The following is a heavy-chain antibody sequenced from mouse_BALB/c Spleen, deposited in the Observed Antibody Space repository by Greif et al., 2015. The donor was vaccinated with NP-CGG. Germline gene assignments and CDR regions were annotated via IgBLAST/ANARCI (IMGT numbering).Heavy chain of an antibody. Sequence: LQESGPELVKPGASVKISCKASGYTFTDYYINWVKQKPGQGLEWIGWIYPGSGNTKYNEKFQGKATLTVDTSSSTAYMQLSSLTSEDTAVYSCARRTGTEAMDYWGQGTSVTVSS. V-gene: IGHV1-84*02. J-gene: IGHJ4*01. CDR2: IYPGSGNT. CDR1: GYTFTDYY. CDR3: ARRTGTEAMDY. D-gene: IGHD4-1*01.